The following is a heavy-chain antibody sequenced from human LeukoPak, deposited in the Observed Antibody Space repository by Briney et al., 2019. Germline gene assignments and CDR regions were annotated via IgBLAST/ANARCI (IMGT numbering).Heavy chain of an antibody. V-gene: IGHV1-24*01. D-gene: IGHD3-22*01. CDR2: FNREDDEP. J-gene: IGHJ5*02. Sequence: ASVTVSCNISGYTLTDFSMHWVRQAPGKGLEWMGGFNREDDEPIYAPHFRGRVTVTEDTSTDTAYLELSSLRSEDTAVYYCATLDSYYDNSGRPLIPAWGQGTLVTVSS. CDR3: ATLDSYYDNSGRPLIPA. CDR1: GYTLTDFS.